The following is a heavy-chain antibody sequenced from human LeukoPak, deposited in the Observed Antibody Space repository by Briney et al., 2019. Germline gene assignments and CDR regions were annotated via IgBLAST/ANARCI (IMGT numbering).Heavy chain of an antibody. D-gene: IGHD5-24*01. J-gene: IGHJ6*03. CDR2: IYYSGST. CDR1: GGSISSSSYY. CDR3: ARLTGRWLYYMDV. V-gene: IGHV4-39*01. Sequence: SETLSLTCTASGGSISSSSYYWGWIRQPPGKGLEWIGSIYYSGSTYYNPSLKSRVTISVDTSKNQFSLKLSSVTAADTAVYYCARLTGRWLYYMDVWGKGTTVTVSS.